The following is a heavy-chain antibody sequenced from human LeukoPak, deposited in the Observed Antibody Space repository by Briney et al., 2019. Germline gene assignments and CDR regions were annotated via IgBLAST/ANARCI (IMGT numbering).Heavy chain of an antibody. CDR3: ARHGDYRFDY. CDR1: GDSISSSRYY. D-gene: IGHD4-17*01. V-gene: IGHV4-39*01. CDR2: MHYSGTT. Sequence: SETLPLTCTVSGDSISSSRYYWGWIRQPPGKGLEWIVSMHYSGTTYYNPSLKSRVTISLDTSKNQFSLKLTSVTAADTAVYYCARHGDYRFDYWGQGTLVTVSS. J-gene: IGHJ4*02.